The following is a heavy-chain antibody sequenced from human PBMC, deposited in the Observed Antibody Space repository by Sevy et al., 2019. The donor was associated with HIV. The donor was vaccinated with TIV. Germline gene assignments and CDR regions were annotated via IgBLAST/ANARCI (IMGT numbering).Heavy chain of an antibody. Sequence: ASVKVSCKASGGTFSSYAISWVRQAPGQGLEWMGRIIPIFGTANYAQKFQGRVTITADESTSTAYMELSSLRSEDTVVYYCARAPLYYYDSSGLDDAFDIWGQGTMVTVSS. J-gene: IGHJ3*02. CDR1: GGTFSSYA. CDR2: IIPIFGTA. V-gene: IGHV1-69*13. D-gene: IGHD3-22*01. CDR3: ARAPLYYYDSSGLDDAFDI.